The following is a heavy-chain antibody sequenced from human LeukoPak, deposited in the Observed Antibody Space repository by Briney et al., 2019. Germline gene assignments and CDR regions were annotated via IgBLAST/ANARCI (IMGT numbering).Heavy chain of an antibody. CDR2: IGGGGVDA. CDR1: GFTLGDYS. CDR3: AKDFVARNGVFDAFDI. D-gene: IGHD3-10*01. Sequence: GGSLRLSCAASGFTLGDYSMNWVRKTPGKGLEWVASIGGGGVDADYADSMKGRFTVSRDNSKNTLYLQMNSLRVEDTATYYCAKDFVARNGVFDAFDIWGQGARVTVSS. V-gene: IGHV3-23*01. J-gene: IGHJ3*02.